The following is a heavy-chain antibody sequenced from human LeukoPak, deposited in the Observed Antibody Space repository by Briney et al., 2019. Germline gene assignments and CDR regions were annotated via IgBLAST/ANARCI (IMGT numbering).Heavy chain of an antibody. CDR1: GFTFSSYS. D-gene: IGHD3-3*01. Sequence: GGSLRLSCAASGFTFSSYSMNWVRQAPGKGLEWVSSISSSSGYIYYADSVKGRFTISRDNAKNSLYLQMNSLRAEDTAVYYCARDPTYTIFGVTIDYWGQGTLVTVSS. V-gene: IGHV3-21*01. CDR2: ISSSSGYI. CDR3: ARDPTYTIFGVTIDY. J-gene: IGHJ4*02.